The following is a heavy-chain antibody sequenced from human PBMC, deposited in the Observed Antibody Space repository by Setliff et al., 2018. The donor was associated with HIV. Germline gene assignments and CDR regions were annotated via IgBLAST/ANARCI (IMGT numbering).Heavy chain of an antibody. CDR1: GYTFTSYG. V-gene: IGHV1-69*13. CDR3: ARGSVVTRSRCYYYYMDV. CDR2: IIPIFGTA. J-gene: IGHJ6*03. Sequence: ASVKVSCKASGYTFTSYGISWVRQAPGQGLEWMGGIIPIFGTANYAQKFQGRVTITADESTSTAYLELSSLRSEDTAVYYCARGSVVTRSRCYYYYMDVWGKGTTVTVSS. D-gene: IGHD2-21*02.